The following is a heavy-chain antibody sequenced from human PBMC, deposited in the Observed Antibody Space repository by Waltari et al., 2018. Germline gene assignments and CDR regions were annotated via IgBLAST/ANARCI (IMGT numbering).Heavy chain of an antibody. CDR1: GFTVGNNY. Sequence: EVQLVESGGGLIQPGGSLRLSCAVSGFTVGNNYMSWVRQAPGKGLEWISLIYSGGGIHYADSVKGRFTISRDSSKNTLYLQMNSLRAEDTAVYYCASQGPFPTTWGQGTLVTVSS. CDR2: IYSGGGI. D-gene: IGHD4-17*01. CDR3: ASQGPFPTT. J-gene: IGHJ5*02. V-gene: IGHV3-53*01.